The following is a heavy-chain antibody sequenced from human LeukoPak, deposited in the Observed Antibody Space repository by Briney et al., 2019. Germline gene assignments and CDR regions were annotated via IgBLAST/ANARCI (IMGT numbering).Heavy chain of an antibody. CDR2: ISSSSSYI. V-gene: IGHV3-21*01. J-gene: IGHJ4*02. CDR3: ARGDPAYYDFWSGYW. D-gene: IGHD3-3*01. Sequence: PGGFLRLSCAASGFTFSSYSMNWVRQAPGKGLEWVSSISSSSSYIYYADSVKGRFTISRDNAKNSLYLQMNSLRAEDTAVYYCARGDPAYYDFWSGYWWGQGTLVTVSS. CDR1: GFTFSSYS.